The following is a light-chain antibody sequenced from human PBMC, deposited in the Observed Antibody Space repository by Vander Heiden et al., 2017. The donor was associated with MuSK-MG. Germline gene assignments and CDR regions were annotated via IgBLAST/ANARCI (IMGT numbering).Light chain of an antibody. Sequence: DIQMTQSPSSLSASVGDRVTITCRASQGIRNYLAWSTQKPGNVPNLLIYAASTMQSGGLSRFSGSGSGTDFTPTISSLQPEDVVTYYCQKYNSAPLSTFGQGTRLEIK. J-gene: IGKJ5*01. V-gene: IGKV1-27*01. CDR2: AAS. CDR3: QKYNSAPLST. CDR1: QGIRNY.